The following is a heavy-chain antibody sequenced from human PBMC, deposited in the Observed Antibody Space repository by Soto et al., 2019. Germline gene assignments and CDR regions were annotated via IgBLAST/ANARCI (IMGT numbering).Heavy chain of an antibody. CDR3: AKSSHHYYDFWSGYGAAFDP. Sequence: SETLSLTCTVSGGSISSGGYYWIWIRHHPGKGLEWIGYIYYSGSTYYNPSLKSQVTISVDTSKNQFSLKLSSVTAADTAVYYCAKSSHHYYDFWSGYGAAFDPWGQGTLVTVSS. CDR2: IYYSGST. J-gene: IGHJ5*02. CDR1: GGSISSGGYY. V-gene: IGHV4-31*01. D-gene: IGHD3-3*01.